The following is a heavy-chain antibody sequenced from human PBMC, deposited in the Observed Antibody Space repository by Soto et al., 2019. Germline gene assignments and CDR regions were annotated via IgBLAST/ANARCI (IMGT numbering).Heavy chain of an antibody. CDR3: ARMSYFYDKWYFDL. CDR1: GASINDNDYY. V-gene: IGHV4-30-4*01. CDR2: VYYSGTT. Sequence: SETLSLTCTVSGASINDNDYYWSWIRQTPGKGLEWIGYVYYSGTTDYIPSLKSRLSMSIDKSQNQFTLKLNSVTAADTATYYCARMSYFYDKWYFDLWGRGTLVTVSS. D-gene: IGHD3-22*01. J-gene: IGHJ2*01.